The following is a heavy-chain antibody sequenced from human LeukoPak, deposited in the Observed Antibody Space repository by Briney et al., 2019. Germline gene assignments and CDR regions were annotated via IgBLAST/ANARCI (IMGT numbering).Heavy chain of an antibody. J-gene: IGHJ6*02. CDR3: ARDHKLLSLGDYYYYYGMDV. D-gene: IGHD1-26*01. CDR2: IYSGGST. V-gene: IGHV3-53*01. CDR1: GFTVSSNY. Sequence: PGGSLRLSCAASGFTVSSNYMSWVRQAPGKGLEWVSVIYSGGSTYYADSVKGRFTISRDNSKNTLYLQMNSLRAEDTAVYYCARDHKLLSLGDYYYYYGMDVWGQGTTATVSS.